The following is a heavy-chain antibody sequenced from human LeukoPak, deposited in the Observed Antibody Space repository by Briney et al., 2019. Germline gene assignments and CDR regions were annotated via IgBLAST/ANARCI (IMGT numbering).Heavy chain of an antibody. V-gene: IGHV4-39*07. CDR2: MYYRGST. Sequence: SETLSLTCSVSGGSISSRSYYWGWIRQPPGKGLEWIGSMYYRGSTYYNPSLKSRITISVDTSKNQFSLKLNSVTAADTAVYYCANGFDGFDIWGQGTTVTVSS. CDR1: GGSISSRSYY. J-gene: IGHJ3*02. CDR3: ANGFDGFDI. D-gene: IGHD3-10*01.